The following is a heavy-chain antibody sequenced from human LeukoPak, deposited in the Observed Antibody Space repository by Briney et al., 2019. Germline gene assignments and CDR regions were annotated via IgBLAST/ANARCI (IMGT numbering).Heavy chain of an antibody. CDR3: VKSGIKGYYYDSSGYY. V-gene: IGHV3-64D*09. D-gene: IGHD3-22*01. CDR1: GFTFSNLW. J-gene: IGHJ4*02. Sequence: GGSLRLSCAASGFTFSNLWMSWVRQAPGKGLEYVSAISSNGGSTYYADSVKGRFTISRDNSKNTLYLQMSSLRAEDTAVYYCVKSGIKGYYYDSSGYYWGQGTLVTVSS. CDR2: ISSNGGST.